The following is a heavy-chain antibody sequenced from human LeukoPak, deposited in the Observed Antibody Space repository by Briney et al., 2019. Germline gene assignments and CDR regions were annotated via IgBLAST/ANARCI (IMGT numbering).Heavy chain of an antibody. CDR3: TRAGYCSGGSCYALDY. CDR2: IDPNSGGT. D-gene: IGHD2-15*01. Sequence: ASVKVSCKASGYTLTGYHMHWGRQAPGRGVEWMVWIDPNSGGTNYAQRFQGRVTLTRDTSISTAYMELSRLRSDDTAVYYCTRAGYCSGGSCYALDYWGQGTLVSVSS. CDR1: GYTLTGYH. J-gene: IGHJ4*02. V-gene: IGHV1-2*02.